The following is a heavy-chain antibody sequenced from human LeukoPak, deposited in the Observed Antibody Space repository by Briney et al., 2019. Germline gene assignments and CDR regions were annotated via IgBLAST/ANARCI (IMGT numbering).Heavy chain of an antibody. CDR2: IYYTGST. J-gene: IGHJ4*02. V-gene: IGHV4-59*01. Sequence: SETLSLTCTVSGGSMSTYYWTWIRQPPGKGLEWIGFIYYTGSTNYNPSLKSRVTISVDTSKNQFSLKLISVTAADTAVYYCAGMRITTPTVRTLDYWGQGTLVTVSS. CDR3: AGMRITTPTVRTLDY. CDR1: GGSMSTYY. D-gene: IGHD1-14*01.